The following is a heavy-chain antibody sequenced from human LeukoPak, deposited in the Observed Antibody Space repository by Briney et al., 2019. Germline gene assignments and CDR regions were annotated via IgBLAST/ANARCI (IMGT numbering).Heavy chain of an antibody. CDR1: GFTFTSSA. V-gene: IGHV1-58*02. CDR3: AAATYYDFWSGYPDAFDI. D-gene: IGHD3-3*01. J-gene: IGHJ3*02. CDR2: IVVGSGNT. Sequence: GASVKVSCKASGFTFTSSAMQWVRQARGQRLEWIGWIVVGSGNTNYAQKFQERVTITRDMSTSTAYMELSSLRSEDTAVYYCAAATYYDFWSGYPDAFDIRGQGTMVTVSS.